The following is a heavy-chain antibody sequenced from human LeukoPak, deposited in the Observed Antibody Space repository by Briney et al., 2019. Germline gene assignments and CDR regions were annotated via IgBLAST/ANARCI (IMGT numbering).Heavy chain of an antibody. CDR1: GFTFSSYG. Sequence: GGSLRLSCAASGFTFSSYGIHWVRQAPGKGLEWVAVIWYDGSNKYYPDSVKGRFIISRDSSNNALYLQMNSLRAEDTAVYYCARDLGYLRSGVTDYWGQGTLVTVSS. V-gene: IGHV3-33*01. D-gene: IGHD3-3*01. J-gene: IGHJ4*02. CDR3: ARDLGYLRSGVTDY. CDR2: IWYDGSNK.